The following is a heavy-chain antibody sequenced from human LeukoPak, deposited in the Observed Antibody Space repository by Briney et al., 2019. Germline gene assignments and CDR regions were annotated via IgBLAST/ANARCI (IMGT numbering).Heavy chain of an antibody. V-gene: IGHV4-34*01. D-gene: IGHD3-3*01. CDR2: INHSGST. CDR3: AGTRSGYYILPLGY. CDR1: GGSFSGYY. Sequence: KSSETLSLTCAVYGGSFSGYYWSWIRQPPGKGLEWIGEINHSGSTNYNPSLKSRVTISVDTSKNQFSLKLSSVTAADTAVYYCAGTRSGYYILPLGYWGQGTLVTVSS. J-gene: IGHJ4*02.